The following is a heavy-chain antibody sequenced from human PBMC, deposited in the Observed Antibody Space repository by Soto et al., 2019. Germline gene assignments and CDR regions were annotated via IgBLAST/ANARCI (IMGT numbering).Heavy chain of an antibody. J-gene: IGHJ3*02. CDR2: ISWNSGSI. V-gene: IGHV3-9*01. CDR1: GFTFDDYA. CDR3: AKGLYCSSTSCYRAFYAFDI. D-gene: IGHD2-2*01. Sequence: GGSLRLSCAASGFTFDDYAMHWVRQAPGKGLEWVSGISWNSGSIGYADSVKGRFTISRDNAKNSLYLQMNSLRAEDTALYYCAKGLYCSSTSCYRAFYAFDIWGQGTMVTVSS.